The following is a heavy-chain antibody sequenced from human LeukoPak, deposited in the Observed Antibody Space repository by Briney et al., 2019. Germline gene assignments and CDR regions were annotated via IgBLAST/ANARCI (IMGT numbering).Heavy chain of an antibody. J-gene: IGHJ4*02. CDR3: ARGGDYSNYEGLDY. D-gene: IGHD4-11*01. CDR2: IYYSGST. CDR1: GGSVSSGSYY. Sequence: PSETLSLTCTVSGGSVSSGSYYWSWIRQPPGKGLEWIGYIYYSGSTNYNPSLKSRVTISVDTSKNQFSLKLSSVTAADTAVYYCARGGDYSNYEGLDYWGQGTLVTVSS. V-gene: IGHV4-61*01.